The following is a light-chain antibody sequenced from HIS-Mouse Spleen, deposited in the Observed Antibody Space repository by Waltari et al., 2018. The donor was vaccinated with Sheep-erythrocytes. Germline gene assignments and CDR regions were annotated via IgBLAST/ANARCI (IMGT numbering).Light chain of an antibody. CDR3: CSYAGSSTWV. V-gene: IGLV2-23*01. Sequence: QSALTQPASVSGSPGQSITISCTGTSIDAGSYNLVSWYQQHPGKAPKRMINEGSTRPSGVANRFSGSKSGNTASLTISGLQAEDEADYYCCSYAGSSTWVFGGGTKLTVL. CDR1: SIDAGSYNL. J-gene: IGLJ3*02. CDR2: EGS.